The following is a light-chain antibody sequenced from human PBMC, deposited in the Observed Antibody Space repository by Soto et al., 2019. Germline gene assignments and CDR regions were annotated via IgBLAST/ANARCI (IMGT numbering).Light chain of an antibody. CDR3: QQYNKWPLFT. CDR1: QSVGNN. V-gene: IGKV3-15*01. J-gene: IGKJ3*01. Sequence: EILMTQSPATLSVSPGERATLSCRASQSVGNNLAWYQQRPAQAPRLLIYGASTRATGTSARFSGSGSGTEFTLTINSLQSEDFALYYCQQYNKWPLFTFGPGTRVDI. CDR2: GAS.